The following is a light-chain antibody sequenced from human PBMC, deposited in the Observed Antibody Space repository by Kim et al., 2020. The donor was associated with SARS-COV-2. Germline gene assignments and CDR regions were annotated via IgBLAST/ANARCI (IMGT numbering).Light chain of an antibody. CDR3: QQYNDWPHT. Sequence: EVVMTQSPATLSVSPGERATLSCRASQSVRNKLAWYQQKPGQSPRLVIYDASPRAAGFPARFSGSGYGTEFTLTISSLQSEDFAVYYCQQYNDWPHTFGQGTKVDIK. CDR2: DAS. V-gene: IGKV3-15*01. J-gene: IGKJ1*01. CDR1: QSVRNK.